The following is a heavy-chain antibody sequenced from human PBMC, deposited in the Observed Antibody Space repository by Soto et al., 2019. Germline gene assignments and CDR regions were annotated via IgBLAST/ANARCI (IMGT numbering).Heavy chain of an antibody. D-gene: IGHD2-8*01. CDR1: GFTFSSYS. CDR2: ISSSSSYI. V-gene: IGHV3-21*01. Sequence: GGSLRLSCAASGFTFSSYSMNWVRQAPGKGLEWVSSISSSSSYIYYADSVKGRFTISRDDAKNSLYLQMNSLRAEDTAVYYCARDPRSLRGGVTGYFDLWGRGTLVTVSS. CDR3: ARDPRSLRGGVTGYFDL. J-gene: IGHJ2*01.